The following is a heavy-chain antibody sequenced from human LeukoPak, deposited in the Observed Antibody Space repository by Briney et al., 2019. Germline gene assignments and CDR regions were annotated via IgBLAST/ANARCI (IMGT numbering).Heavy chain of an antibody. Sequence: GGSLRLSCAASGFTVSSNYMSWVRQAPGKRLEWVSVIYSAGSTYYADSVKGRFTISRDNSKNTLYLQMNSLRAEDTAVYYCATGPGTYLNYGMDVWGQGTTVTVSS. CDR3: ATGPGTYLNYGMDV. CDR2: IYSAGST. CDR1: GFTVSSNY. D-gene: IGHD1-26*01. V-gene: IGHV3-53*01. J-gene: IGHJ6*02.